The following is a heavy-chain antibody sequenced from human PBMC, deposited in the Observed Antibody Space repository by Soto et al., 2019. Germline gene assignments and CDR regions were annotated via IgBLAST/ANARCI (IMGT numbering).Heavy chain of an antibody. Sequence: EVQLVESGGGLVQPGGSLKLSCAASGFTFSGSAMHWVRQASGKGLEWVGRIRSKANSYATAYAASVKGRFTISRDDSKNTAYLQMNSLKTEDTAVYYCTRLIGLDSHPDYYYYMDVWGKGTTVTVSS. V-gene: IGHV3-73*01. CDR2: IRSKANSYAT. D-gene: IGHD2-15*01. CDR1: GFTFSGSA. CDR3: TRLIGLDSHPDYYYYMDV. J-gene: IGHJ6*03.